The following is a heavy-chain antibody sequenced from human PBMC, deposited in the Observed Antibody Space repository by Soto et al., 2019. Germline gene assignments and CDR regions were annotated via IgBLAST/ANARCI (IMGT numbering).Heavy chain of an antibody. D-gene: IGHD3-3*01. V-gene: IGHV3-30*03. CDR1: GFTFSSYG. Sequence: GGSLRLSCAASGFTFSSYGMHWVRQAPGKGLEWVAVISYDGSNKYYADSVKGRFTISRDNSKNTLYLQMNSLTAEDTAVYYCAFTEQQGRFLEWLGPQFDYWGQGTLVTVSS. CDR3: AFTEQQGRFLEWLGPQFDY. J-gene: IGHJ4*02. CDR2: ISYDGSNK.